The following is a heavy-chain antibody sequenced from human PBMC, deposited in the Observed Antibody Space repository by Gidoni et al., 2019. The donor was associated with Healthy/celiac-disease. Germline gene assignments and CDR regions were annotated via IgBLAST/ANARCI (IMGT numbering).Heavy chain of an antibody. CDR3: ARVTSSTSPLDY. CDR2: INHRGST. J-gene: IGHJ4*02. V-gene: IGHV4-34*01. Sequence: QVQLQQWGAGLLKPSETLSLTCAVSGGSFSGYYWSWIRQHPGKGLEWIGEINHRGSTNYNPSLKSRVTISVDTSKNQFSLKLSSVTAADTAVYYCARVTSSTSPLDYWGQGTLVTVSS. CDR1: GGSFSGYY. D-gene: IGHD2-2*01.